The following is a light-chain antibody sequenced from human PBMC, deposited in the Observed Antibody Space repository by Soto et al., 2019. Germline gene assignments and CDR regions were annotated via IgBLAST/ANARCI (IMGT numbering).Light chain of an antibody. Sequence: IVMTQSTATLSVSHGERATLSCXASQSVSSNLAWYQQKPGQAPRLLIFGASIRATGVPARLSAGGSGTEFTLTISSLQSEYFAIYYCQQYNDWSTYTSGQGTKLDIK. CDR2: GAS. J-gene: IGKJ2*01. CDR1: QSVSSN. CDR3: QQYNDWSTYT. V-gene: IGKV3-15*01.